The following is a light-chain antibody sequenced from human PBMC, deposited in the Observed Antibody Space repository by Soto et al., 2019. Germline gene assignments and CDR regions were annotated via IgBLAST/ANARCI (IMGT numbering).Light chain of an antibody. V-gene: IGLV2-14*01. CDR2: DVS. J-gene: IGLJ1*01. CDR1: SSDVGGYNY. Sequence: QSVLTQPASVSGSPGQSITISCTGTSSDVGGYNYVSWYQQHPGKAPKLMIYDVSNRPSGVSNRLSGSKSGNTASLTISGLQAEDEADYYCSSYISSSSPYVFGTGTKVTVL. CDR3: SSYISSSSPYV.